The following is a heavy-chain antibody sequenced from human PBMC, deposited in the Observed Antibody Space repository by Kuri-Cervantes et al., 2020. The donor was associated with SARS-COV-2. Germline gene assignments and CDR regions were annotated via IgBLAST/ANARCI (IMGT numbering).Heavy chain of an antibody. CDR1: GFTVSSNY. Sequence: GGSLRLSCAASGFTVSSNYMSWVRQAPGKGLEWVSVIYSGGSTYYADSVKGRFTISRDNSKNTSYLQMNSLRAEDTAVYYCARWGGSSWYQKYYYYMDVWGKGTTVTVSS. CDR2: IYSGGST. J-gene: IGHJ6*03. V-gene: IGHV3-53*01. CDR3: ARWGGSSWYQKYYYYMDV. D-gene: IGHD6-13*01.